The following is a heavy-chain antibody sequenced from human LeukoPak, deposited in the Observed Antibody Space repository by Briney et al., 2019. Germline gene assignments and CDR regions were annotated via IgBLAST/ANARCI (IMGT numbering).Heavy chain of an antibody. CDR1: GYTFTGYY. CDR2: INPNSGGT. CDR3: ARVTDYDSSGYYYFDY. Sequence: GASAKVSCKASGYTFTGYYMHWVRQAPGQGLEWMGWINPNSGGTNYAQKFQGRVTMTRDTSISTAYMELSRLRSDDTAVYYCARVTDYDSSGYYYFDYWGQGTLVTVSS. J-gene: IGHJ4*02. D-gene: IGHD3-22*01. V-gene: IGHV1-2*02.